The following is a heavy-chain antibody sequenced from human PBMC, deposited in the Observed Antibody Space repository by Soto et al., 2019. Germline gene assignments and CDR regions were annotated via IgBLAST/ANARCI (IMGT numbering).Heavy chain of an antibody. CDR1: GGSFSGYY. J-gene: IGHJ4*02. CDR2: INHSGST. D-gene: IGHD6-13*01. CDR3: ARAYRGSSWYLDY. V-gene: IGHV4-34*01. Sequence: ETLSLTCAVYGGSFSGYYWSWIRQPPGKGLEWIGEINHSGSTNYNPSLKSRVTISVDTSKNQFSLKLSSVTAADTAVYYCARAYRGSSWYLDYWGQGTLVTVSS.